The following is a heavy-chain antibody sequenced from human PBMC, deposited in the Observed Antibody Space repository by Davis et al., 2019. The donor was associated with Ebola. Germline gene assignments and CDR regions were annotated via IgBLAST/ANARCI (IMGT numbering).Heavy chain of an antibody. J-gene: IGHJ4*02. D-gene: IGHD6-13*01. CDR1: GYTFANYD. CDR3: AKDSSSWAYYDSAGYPFDH. V-gene: IGHV1-18*01. Sequence: AASVKVSCKASGYTFANYDIHWVRQAPGQGLEWMGWISAYNGQIKYAQKFEGRVTMTTDTSTNTGYMELRSLKSDDTAMYYCAKDSSSWAYYDSAGYPFDHWGQGTLVTVSS. CDR2: ISAYNGQI.